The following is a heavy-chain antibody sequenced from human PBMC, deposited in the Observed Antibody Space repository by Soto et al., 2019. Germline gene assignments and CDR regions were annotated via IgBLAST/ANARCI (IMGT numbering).Heavy chain of an antibody. Sequence: SETLSLTCTVSGGSISSYYWSWIRQPPGKGLEWIGYIYYSGSTNYNPSLKSRVTISVDTSKNQFSLRLSSVTAADTAVYYCARDKWELSDYYGMDVWGQGTTVTVSS. CDR3: ARDKWELSDYYGMDV. CDR1: GGSISSYY. CDR2: IYYSGST. D-gene: IGHD1-26*01. V-gene: IGHV4-59*01. J-gene: IGHJ6*02.